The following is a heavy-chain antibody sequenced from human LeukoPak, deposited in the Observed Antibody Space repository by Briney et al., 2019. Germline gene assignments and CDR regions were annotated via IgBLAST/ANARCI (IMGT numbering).Heavy chain of an antibody. CDR3: AILCSSTSCRDY. Sequence: GGSLRLSCAASGFTFSSYGMHWVRQAPGKGLEWVAVISYDGSNKYYADSVKGRFTIPRDNSKNTLYLQMNSLRAEDTAMYYCAILCSSTSCRDYWGQGTLVTVSS. CDR1: GFTFSSYG. J-gene: IGHJ4*02. CDR2: ISYDGSNK. D-gene: IGHD2-2*01. V-gene: IGHV3-30*03.